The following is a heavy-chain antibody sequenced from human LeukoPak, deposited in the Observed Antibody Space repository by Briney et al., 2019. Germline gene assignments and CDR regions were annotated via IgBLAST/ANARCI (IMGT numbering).Heavy chain of an antibody. V-gene: IGHV3-23*01. CDR3: AKGHSDSGTGFDC. CDR1: GLTFSSFG. D-gene: IGHD4-17*01. CDR2: VSGSGAGT. J-gene: IGHJ4*02. Sequence: PGGSLRLSCAASGLTFSSFGMGWVRQAPGKGLEWVSGVSGSGAGTYYADSVRGRFTISRDNSKNTLYLQMNTLRAEDTAVYYCAKGHSDSGTGFDCWGQGTLVTVSS.